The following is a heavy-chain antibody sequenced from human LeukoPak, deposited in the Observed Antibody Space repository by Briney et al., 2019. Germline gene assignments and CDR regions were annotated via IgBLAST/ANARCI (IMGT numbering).Heavy chain of an antibody. J-gene: IGHJ3*02. CDR3: AKDYYYDSSGYYHAFDI. V-gene: IGHV3-30*18. CDR1: GFTFSSYG. Sequence: GGSLRLSCAASGFTFSSYGMHWVRQAPGKGLEWVAVISYDGSNKYYADSVKGRFTISRDNSKNTLYLQMNSLRAEDTAVYYCAKDYYYDSSGYYHAFDIWGQGTMVTVSS. D-gene: IGHD3-22*01. CDR2: ISYDGSNK.